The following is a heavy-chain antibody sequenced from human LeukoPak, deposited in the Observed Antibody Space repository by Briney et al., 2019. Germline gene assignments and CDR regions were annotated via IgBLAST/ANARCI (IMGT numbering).Heavy chain of an antibody. CDR1: GYTFTGYF. V-gene: IGHV1-2*02. D-gene: IGHD4-17*01. J-gene: IGHJ4*02. Sequence: ESAVKVSCKASGYTFTGYFMHWVRQAAGQGLEWMGWINPNSGGTNYAQKFQGRVTMTRDTSISTAYTELSRLRSDDTAVYYCAREPPYGPADYWGQGTLVTVSS. CDR3: AREPPYGPADY. CDR2: INPNSGGT.